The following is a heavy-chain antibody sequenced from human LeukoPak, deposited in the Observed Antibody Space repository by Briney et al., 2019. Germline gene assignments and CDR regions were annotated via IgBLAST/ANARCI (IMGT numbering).Heavy chain of an antibody. CDR1: GGSISSYY. CDR2: IYYSGGT. D-gene: IGHD3-3*01. Sequence: SETLSLTCTVSGGSISSYYWSWIRQPPGKGLEWIGYIYYSGGTNYNPSLKSRVTISVDTSKNQFSLKLSSVTAPDTAVYYCARESRYYDFWSGMDVWGQGTTVTVSS. J-gene: IGHJ6*02. CDR3: ARESRYYDFWSGMDV. V-gene: IGHV4-59*01.